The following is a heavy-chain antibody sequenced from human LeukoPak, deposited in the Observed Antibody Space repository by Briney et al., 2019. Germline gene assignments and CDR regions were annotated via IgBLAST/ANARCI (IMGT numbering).Heavy chain of an antibody. J-gene: IGHJ4*02. V-gene: IGHV3-48*02. Sequence: GGSLRLSCAASGFTFSSYSISWVRQAPGNGLEWVSYISSSSTMSYADSVKGRFTISRDNANNSLYLQMSSLRDEDTAVYYCARGGTSSSLAYWGQGTLVTVSS. D-gene: IGHD4-23*01. CDR1: GFTFSSYS. CDR2: ISSSSTM. CDR3: ARGGTSSSLAY.